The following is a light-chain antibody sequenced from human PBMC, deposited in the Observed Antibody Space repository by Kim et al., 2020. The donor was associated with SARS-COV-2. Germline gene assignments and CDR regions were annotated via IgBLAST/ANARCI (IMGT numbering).Light chain of an antibody. V-gene: IGKV3-20*01. J-gene: IGKJ2*03. CDR2: DAS. CDR1: ESVYSNF. CDR3: QQYGTSPYS. Sequence: LSPGRRATLSGRASESVYSNFLAWYQQRPGQAPRLLIYDASSRATGIPDRFSGSASGTDFTLTISGLEPEDSAVYYCQQYGTSPYSFGQGTKLEI.